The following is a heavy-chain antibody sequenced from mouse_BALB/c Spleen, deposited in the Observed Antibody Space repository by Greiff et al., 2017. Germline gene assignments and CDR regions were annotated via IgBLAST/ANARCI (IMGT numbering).Heavy chain of an antibody. V-gene: IGHV1-7*01. CDR3: ARWGTTVLDY. Sequence: QVQLQQSGAELAKPGASVKMSCKASGYTFTSYWMHWVKQRPGQGLEWIGYINPSTGYTEYNQKFKDKATLTADKSSSTAYMQLSSLTSEDSAVYYCARWGTTVLDYWGQGTTLTVSS. CDR1: GYTFTSYW. D-gene: IGHD1-1*01. CDR2: INPSTGYT. J-gene: IGHJ2*01.